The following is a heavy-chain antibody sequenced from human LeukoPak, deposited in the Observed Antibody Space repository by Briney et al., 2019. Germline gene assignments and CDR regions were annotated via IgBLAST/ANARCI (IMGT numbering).Heavy chain of an antibody. Sequence: GESLKIPCNGSGYSFTSYWIGWVRQMPRKGLEGRGSIYPGDSDTRYSPSFQGKVTISAHKSIGTAYLQWRSLKASDSAMYYCARGGYCTNGVCYPNFHYWGQGPLVPVPS. CDR2: IYPGDSDT. D-gene: IGHD2-8*01. CDR1: GYSFTSYW. J-gene: IGHJ4*02. V-gene: IGHV5-51*01. CDR3: ARGGYCTNGVCYPNFHY.